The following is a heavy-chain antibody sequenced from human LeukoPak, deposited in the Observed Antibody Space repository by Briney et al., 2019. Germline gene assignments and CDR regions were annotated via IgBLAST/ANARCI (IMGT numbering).Heavy chain of an antibody. J-gene: IGHJ3*02. CDR3: ARDPLLRAFDI. D-gene: IGHD1-26*01. CDR2: ISAHNGNT. Sequence: ASVKVSCKASGYTFTSYGVSWVRHVPGQGLEWMGWISAHNGNTNYAQKLQGRVTMTTDTSTSTAYMELRSLRSDDTAVYYRARDPLLRAFDIWGQGTMVTVSS. V-gene: IGHV1-18*01. CDR1: GYTFTSYG.